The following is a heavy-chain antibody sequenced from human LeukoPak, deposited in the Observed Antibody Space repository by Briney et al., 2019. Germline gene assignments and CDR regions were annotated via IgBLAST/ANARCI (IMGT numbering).Heavy chain of an antibody. V-gene: IGHV3-30-3*01. CDR2: ISYDGSNK. D-gene: IGHD5-18*01. CDR3: ARAKIIQSITHMDV. J-gene: IGHJ6*02. Sequence: GGSLRLSCAASGFTFSSYAMHWVRQAPGKGLEWVAVISYDGSNKYYADSVKGRFTISRDNSKKTLFLQMNSLRSDDAAVYYCARAKIIQSITHMDVWGQGTTVTVSS. CDR1: GFTFSSYA.